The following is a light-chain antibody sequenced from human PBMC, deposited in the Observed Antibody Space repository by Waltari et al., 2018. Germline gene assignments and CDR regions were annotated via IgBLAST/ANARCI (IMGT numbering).Light chain of an antibody. CDR3: ATWDSRLSVVV. Sequence: QSVLTQPPSVSAAPGQRVTISCSGGSSNIGNNDVSWYQQFPGTAPKLLITDNNKRPFGIPDRFSGSKSGTSATLCITGLQTGDEADYYCATWDSRLSVVVFGGGTKVTVL. J-gene: IGLJ3*02. CDR1: SSNIGNND. V-gene: IGLV1-51*01. CDR2: DNN.